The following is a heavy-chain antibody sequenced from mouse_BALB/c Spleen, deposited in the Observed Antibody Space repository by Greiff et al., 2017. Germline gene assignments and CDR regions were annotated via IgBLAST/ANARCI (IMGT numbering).Heavy chain of an antibody. J-gene: IGHJ2*01. CDR3: ARDYGKPLDY. CDR2: ISSGSSTI. CDR1: GFTFSSFG. Sequence: VMLVESGGGLVKPGGSLKLSCAASGFTFSSFGMHWVRQAPEKGLEWVAYISSGSSTIYYADTVKGRFTISRDNPKNTLFLQMTSLRSEDTAMYYCARDYGKPLDYWGQGTTLTVSS. D-gene: IGHD2-1*01. V-gene: IGHV5-17*02.